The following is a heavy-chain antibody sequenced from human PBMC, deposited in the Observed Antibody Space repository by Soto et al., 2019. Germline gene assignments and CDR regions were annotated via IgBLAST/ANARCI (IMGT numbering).Heavy chain of an antibody. D-gene: IGHD6-19*01. J-gene: IGHJ4*02. V-gene: IGHV4-59*08. CDR1: AVSLSSYY. CDR2: IYSSGST. Sequence: SETLSLTCTVSAVSLSSYYWSWIRQPPGKGLEWIVYIYSSGSTNYNPSPKSRVSISVDTSKKQFSLKLTSVTAADTAVYYCARYAGGWYSFDHWGQGTLVTVSS. CDR3: ARYAGGWYSFDH.